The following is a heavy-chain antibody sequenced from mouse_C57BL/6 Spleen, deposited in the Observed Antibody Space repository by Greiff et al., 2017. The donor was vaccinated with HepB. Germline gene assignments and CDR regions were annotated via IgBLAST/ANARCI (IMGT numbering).Heavy chain of an antibody. CDR2: ISSGSSTI. D-gene: IGHD1-1*01. Sequence: EVQRVESGGGLVKPGGSLKLSCAASGFTFSDYGMHWVRQAPEKGLEWVAYISSGSSTIYYADTVKGRFTISRDNAKNTLFLQMTSLRSEDTAMYYCARSYGSSLRFYYYAMDYWGQGTSVTVSS. CDR1: GFTFSDYG. J-gene: IGHJ4*01. CDR3: ARSYGSSLRFYYYAMDY. V-gene: IGHV5-17*01.